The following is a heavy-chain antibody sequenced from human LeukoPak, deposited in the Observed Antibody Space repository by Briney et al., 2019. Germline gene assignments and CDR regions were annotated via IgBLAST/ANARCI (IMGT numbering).Heavy chain of an antibody. CDR1: AFTFISYW. CDR3: ARGRGYSYVNNGMDV. Sequence: GGSLRLSGAPSAFTFISYWMHWVRQPPGKGLVWLSLINSDGSSTSYADSVKGRFTISRDNAKNTLYLQMNSLRAEDTAVYYCARGRGYSYVNNGMDVWGQGTTVTVSS. D-gene: IGHD5-18*01. J-gene: IGHJ6*02. V-gene: IGHV3-74*01. CDR2: INSDGSST.